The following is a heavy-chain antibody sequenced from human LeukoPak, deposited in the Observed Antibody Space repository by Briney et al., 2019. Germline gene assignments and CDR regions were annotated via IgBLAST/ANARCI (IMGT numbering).Heavy chain of an antibody. Sequence: ASVKVSCKASGYTFTSYYMHWVRQAPGQGLEWMGIINPSGGITTYAQKFQGRVTMTRDTSTSTVYMELSSLRSEGTAVYYCARPTSIIPAANIYYYFYGMDVWGQGTTVTVSS. V-gene: IGHV1-46*01. CDR1: GYTFTSYY. D-gene: IGHD2-2*01. CDR2: INPSGGIT. CDR3: ARPTSIIPAANIYYYFYGMDV. J-gene: IGHJ6*02.